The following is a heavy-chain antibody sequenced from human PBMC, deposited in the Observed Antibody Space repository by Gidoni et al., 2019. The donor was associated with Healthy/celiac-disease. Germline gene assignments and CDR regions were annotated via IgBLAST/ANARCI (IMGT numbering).Heavy chain of an antibody. CDR3: ARVSGSGIAALEGSPTLSYYYYYMDV. V-gene: IGHV1-69*01. CDR1: GGTFSSYA. J-gene: IGHJ6*03. D-gene: IGHD6-25*01. CDR2: IIPLFGTA. Sequence: QVQLVQSGAEVKKPGSSVKVSCKASGGTFSSYAISWVRQAPGQGLEWMGGIIPLFGTANYAQKFQGRVTITADESTSTAYMELSSLRSEDTAVYYCARVSGSGIAALEGSPTLSYYYYYMDVWGKGTTVTVSS.